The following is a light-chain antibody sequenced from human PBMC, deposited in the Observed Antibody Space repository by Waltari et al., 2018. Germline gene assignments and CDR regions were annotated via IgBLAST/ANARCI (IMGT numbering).Light chain of an antibody. CDR3: QQFNSYPFT. V-gene: IGKV1-13*02. Sequence: AIQLTQAPSSRSASVGARVTITCRARQGISSALAWYQQKPGKAPKLLIYDAPSLESGVPSRFSGSGSGTDVTLTISSLQPEDFATYYCQQFNSYPFTFGGGTKVEIK. CDR2: DAP. CDR1: QGISSA. J-gene: IGKJ4*01.